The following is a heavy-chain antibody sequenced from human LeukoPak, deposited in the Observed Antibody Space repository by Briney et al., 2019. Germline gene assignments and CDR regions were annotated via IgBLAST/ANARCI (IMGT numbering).Heavy chain of an antibody. CDR3: ARGSRELYYFDY. CDR1: GGSISSYY. CDR2: IYYSGST. Sequence: SEALSLTCTVSGGSISSYYWSWIRQPPGKGPEWIGYIYYSGSTKYNPSLKSRVTISVDASKTQFSLKLNSVTAADTAVYYCARGSRELYYFDYWGQGTLVTVSS. V-gene: IGHV4-59*01. J-gene: IGHJ4*02. D-gene: IGHD1-7*01.